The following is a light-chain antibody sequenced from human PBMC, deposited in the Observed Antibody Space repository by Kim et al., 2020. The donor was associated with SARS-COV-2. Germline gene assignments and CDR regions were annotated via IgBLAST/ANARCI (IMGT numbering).Light chain of an antibody. Sequence: SYELTQPPSVSVSPGQTASITCSGGNLGDKYACWYQQKPGQSPVLVIYQDNKRPAGISERFSGSNSGNTATLTISGTQGMDEADYYCQVCDSTTGVFGGGTQLTVL. J-gene: IGLJ3*02. V-gene: IGLV3-1*01. CDR2: QDN. CDR1: NLGDKY. CDR3: QVCDSTTGV.